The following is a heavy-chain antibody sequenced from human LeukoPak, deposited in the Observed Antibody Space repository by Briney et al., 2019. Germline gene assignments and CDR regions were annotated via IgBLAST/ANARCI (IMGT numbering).Heavy chain of an antibody. CDR2: IYHSGST. D-gene: IGHD3-3*01. Sequence: PSETLSLTCAVSGGSISSSNWWSWVRQPPGKGLEWIGEIYHSGSTNYNPSLKSRVTISVDKSKNQFSLKLSSVTAADTAVYYCARIVHYDFWSGYYINYYMDVWGKGTTVTVSS. CDR1: GGSISSSNW. V-gene: IGHV4-4*02. CDR3: ARIVHYDFWSGYYINYYMDV. J-gene: IGHJ6*03.